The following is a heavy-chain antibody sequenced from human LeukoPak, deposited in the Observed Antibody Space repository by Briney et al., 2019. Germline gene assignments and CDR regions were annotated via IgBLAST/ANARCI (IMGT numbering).Heavy chain of an antibody. CDR3: AKGGYSSSWYGAGYGAFDI. D-gene: IGHD6-13*01. CDR2: ISGSGGST. V-gene: IGHV3-23*01. Sequence: GGSLRLSCAASGFTFSSYAMSWVRQAPGKGLEWVPAISGSGGSTYYADSVKGRFTISRDNSKNTLYLQMNSLRAEDTAVYYCAKGGYSSSWYGAGYGAFDIWGQGTMVTVSS. CDR1: GFTFSSYA. J-gene: IGHJ3*02.